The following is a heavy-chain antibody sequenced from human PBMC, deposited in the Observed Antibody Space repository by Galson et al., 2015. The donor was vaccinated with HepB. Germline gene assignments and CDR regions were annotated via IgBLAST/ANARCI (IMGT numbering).Heavy chain of an antibody. J-gene: IGHJ4*02. D-gene: IGHD6-6*01. V-gene: IGHV1-18*01. Sequence: SVKVSCKASGYTFSNYGITWVRQAPGQGLEWMGYINAYNGVTNSARKLQGRVTMTTDTSTSTAYMELRSLRSDDTAVYYCARQPLLAARPFPFDYWGQGTLVTVSS. CDR2: INAYNGVT. CDR1: GYTFSNYG. CDR3: ARQPLLAARPFPFDY.